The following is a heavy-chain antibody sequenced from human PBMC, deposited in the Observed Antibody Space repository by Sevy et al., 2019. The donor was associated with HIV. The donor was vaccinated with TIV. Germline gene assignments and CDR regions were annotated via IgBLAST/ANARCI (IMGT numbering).Heavy chain of an antibody. V-gene: IGHV3-33*01. CDR3: ARDLEFYDYGDYGPAFMPDY. D-gene: IGHD4-17*01. CDR2: IWFDGSNT. CDR1: GFTFSSYG. J-gene: IGHJ4*02. Sequence: GGSLRLSCAASGFTFSSYGMHWVRQAPGKGLEWVAVIWFDGSNTYYADSVKGRFTICRDIAKNTLHLQMNSLRAEDTAVYYCARDLEFYDYGDYGPAFMPDYWGQGTLVTVSS.